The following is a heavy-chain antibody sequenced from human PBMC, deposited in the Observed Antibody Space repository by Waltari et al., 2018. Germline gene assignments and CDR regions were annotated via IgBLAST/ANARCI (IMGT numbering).Heavy chain of an antibody. CDR1: GFTFSSYA. V-gene: IGHV3-23*04. CDR3: AKAKSGYDSPDGGTYYYYGMDV. D-gene: IGHD5-12*01. CDR2: SSGSGGST. Sequence: EVQLVESGGGLVQPGGSLRLSCAASGFTFSSYAMSWVPQATGKGLEWVSASSGSGGSTYYADSVKGRFTISRDNSKNTLYLQMNSLRAEDTAVYYCAKAKSGYDSPDGGTYYYYGMDVWGQGTTVTVSS. J-gene: IGHJ6*02.